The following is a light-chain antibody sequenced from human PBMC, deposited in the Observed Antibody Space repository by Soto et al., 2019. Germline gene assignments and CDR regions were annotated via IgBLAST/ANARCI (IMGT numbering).Light chain of an antibody. CDR1: QSVSSS. V-gene: IGKV3-15*01. CDR2: DTS. J-gene: IGKJ1*01. CDR3: QQYIDWPPGT. Sequence: DIVVTQSPATLSVSPGERVTLSCRASQSVSSSLAWYQQRPGQAPRLLIYDTSTRAAGISARFSGSGSGTEFTLTISSLQSEDFAVYYWQQYIDWPPGTFGQGTAVEIK.